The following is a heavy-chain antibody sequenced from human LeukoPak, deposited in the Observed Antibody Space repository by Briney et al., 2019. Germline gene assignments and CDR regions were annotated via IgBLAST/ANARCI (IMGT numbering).Heavy chain of an antibody. CDR1: GFTFSSYS. J-gene: IGHJ4*02. Sequence: GGSLRLSCAASGFTFSSYSMNWVRQAPGKGLEWVSYISSSGSTIYYAGSVKGRFTISRDNAKNSLYLQMNSLRAEDTAVFYCATNEYVASDYWGQGTLVTVSS. V-gene: IGHV3-48*04. D-gene: IGHD3-16*01. CDR2: ISSSGSTI. CDR3: ATNEYVASDY.